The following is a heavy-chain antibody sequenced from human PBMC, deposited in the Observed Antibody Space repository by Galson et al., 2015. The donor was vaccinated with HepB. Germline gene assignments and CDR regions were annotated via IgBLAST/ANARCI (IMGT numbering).Heavy chain of an antibody. V-gene: IGHV1-3*01. J-gene: IGHJ2*01. CDR1: GYTFTSYA. CDR2: INAGNGNT. Sequence: SVKVSCKASGYTFTSYAMHWVRQAPGQRLEWMGWINAGNGNTKYSQKFQGRVTITRDTSASTAYMELSSLRSEDTAVYYCARENEQWLARYWYFDLWGRGTLVTVSS. CDR3: ARENEQWLARYWYFDL. D-gene: IGHD6-19*01.